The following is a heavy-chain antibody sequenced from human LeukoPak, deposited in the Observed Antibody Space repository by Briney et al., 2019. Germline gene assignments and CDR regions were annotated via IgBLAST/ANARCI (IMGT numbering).Heavy chain of an antibody. CDR3: ATIVATDAFDI. J-gene: IGHJ3*02. D-gene: IGHD5-12*01. Sequence: LSGGSLRLSCAASGFTFSSYAMHWVRQAPGKGLEWVAVISYDGSNKYYADSVKGRFTISRDNSKNTLYLQMNSLRAEDTAVYYCATIVATDAFDIWGQGTMVTVSS. CDR2: ISYDGSNK. CDR1: GFTFSSYA. V-gene: IGHV3-30*04.